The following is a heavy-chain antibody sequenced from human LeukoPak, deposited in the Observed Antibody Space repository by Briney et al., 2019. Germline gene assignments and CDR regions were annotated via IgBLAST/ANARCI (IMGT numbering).Heavy chain of an antibody. Sequence: PGGSLRLSCAASGFTFSSYWMSWVRQAPGKGLEWVANIKQDGSEKYYVDSVKGRFTISRDNAKNSLYLQMNSLRAEDTAVYYCALHCSGGSCALSLGKKYYYYYYMDVWGKGTTVTVSS. CDR3: ALHCSGGSCALSLGKKYYYYYYMDV. V-gene: IGHV3-7*01. D-gene: IGHD2-15*01. CDR2: IKQDGSEK. J-gene: IGHJ6*03. CDR1: GFTFSSYW.